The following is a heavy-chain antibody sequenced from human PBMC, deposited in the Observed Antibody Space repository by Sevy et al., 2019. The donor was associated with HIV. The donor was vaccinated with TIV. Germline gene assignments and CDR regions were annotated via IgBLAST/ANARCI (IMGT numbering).Heavy chain of an antibody. Sequence: GALRLSCAASGFTFSSYAMSWVRQAPGKGLEWVSAISGSGGSTYYADSVKGRFTISRDNSKNTLYLQMNSLRAEDTAVYYCAKDAPMVRGAPHYYYGMDVWGQGTTVTVSS. D-gene: IGHD3-10*01. CDR3: AKDAPMVRGAPHYYYGMDV. CDR1: GFTFSSYA. V-gene: IGHV3-23*01. CDR2: ISGSGGST. J-gene: IGHJ6*02.